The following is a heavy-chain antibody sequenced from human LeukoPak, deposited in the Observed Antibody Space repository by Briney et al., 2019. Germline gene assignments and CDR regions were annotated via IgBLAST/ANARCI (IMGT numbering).Heavy chain of an antibody. D-gene: IGHD2-8*01. CDR1: GGSISSGGYY. CDR2: IYYSGST. Sequence: PSETLSLTCTVSGGSISSGGYYWSWIRQHPGKGLEWIGYIYYSGSTYYNPSLKSRVTISVDTSKNQFSLKLSSVTAADTAVYYCARDEGVLYGMDVWGQGTTVTVSS. CDR3: ARDEGVLYGMDV. V-gene: IGHV4-31*03. J-gene: IGHJ6*02.